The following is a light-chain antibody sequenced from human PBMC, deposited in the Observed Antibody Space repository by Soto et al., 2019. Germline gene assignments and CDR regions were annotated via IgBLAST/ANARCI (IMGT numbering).Light chain of an antibody. V-gene: IGLV1-40*01. CDR3: QSYDSSLSWV. Sequence: QAVVTQPSSVSGVPGQRVTISCTGSSSNIGAGYDVHWYQQLPGTAPKLLIYGNSNRPSGVPDRFSGSKSGTSTSLAITGLQAEDEADYYCQSYDSSLSWVFGGGTKLTVL. CDR1: SSNIGAGYD. J-gene: IGLJ3*02. CDR2: GNS.